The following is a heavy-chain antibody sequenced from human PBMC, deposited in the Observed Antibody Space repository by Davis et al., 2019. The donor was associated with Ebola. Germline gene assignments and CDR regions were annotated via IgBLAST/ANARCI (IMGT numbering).Heavy chain of an antibody. CDR2: IKRDGTTT. CDR1: GFTFSSYW. V-gene: IGHV3-74*01. Sequence: GESLKISCAASGFTFSSYWMHWVRQAPGKGLVWVSRIKRDGTTTTYADSVKGRFTISRDNAKNTLYLQMNSLRVEDTAVYYCACYVLGWGQGTLVTVSS. D-gene: IGHD2-8*01. J-gene: IGHJ4*02. CDR3: ACYVLG.